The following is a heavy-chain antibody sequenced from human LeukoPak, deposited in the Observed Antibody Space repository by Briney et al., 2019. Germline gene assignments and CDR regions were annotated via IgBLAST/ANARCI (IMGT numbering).Heavy chain of an antibody. V-gene: IGHV4-39*01. D-gene: IGHD2-2*01. CDR2: IYYSGST. Sequence: SETLSLTCTVSGGSISSSSYYWGWIRQPPGKGLEWIGSIYYSGSTYYNPSLKSRVTISVDTSKNQFSLKLSSVTAADTAVYYCARREGGIPRYCSSTSCNDPFDYWGQGTLVTVSS. CDR1: GGSISSSSYY. CDR3: ARREGGIPRYCSSTSCNDPFDY. J-gene: IGHJ4*02.